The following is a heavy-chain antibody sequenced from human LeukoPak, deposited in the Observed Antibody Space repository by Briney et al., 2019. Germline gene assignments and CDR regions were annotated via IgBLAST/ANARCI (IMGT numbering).Heavy chain of an antibody. CDR1: GFTFTNYA. CDR2: ISPGGST. J-gene: IGHJ4*02. CDR3: AKRSGSGGPFDY. D-gene: IGHD3-10*01. V-gene: IGHV3-23*01. Sequence: GGTLRLSCAASGFTFTNYAMSWVRQAPGRGLEWVSNISPGGSTNYADSVKGRFTISRDNYKNTMYLQMNSLRAEDTAVYYCAKRSGSGGPFDYWGQGILVTVSS.